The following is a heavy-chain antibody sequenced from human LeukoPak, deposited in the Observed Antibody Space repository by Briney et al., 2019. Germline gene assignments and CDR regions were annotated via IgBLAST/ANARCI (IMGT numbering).Heavy chain of an antibody. CDR1: GGSISSGSYY. J-gene: IGHJ6*03. CDR3: ARGEYYYYYFDF. Sequence: SETLSLTCTVSGGSISSGSYYWSWIRARAGQGLEWLGCIYTSGSTNYNLSRESRITMSVDTSKYPFSLTLTTVPASDTYGYFLARGEYYYYYFDFWGKGTTVTVSS. CDR2: IYTSGST. V-gene: IGHV4-61*02.